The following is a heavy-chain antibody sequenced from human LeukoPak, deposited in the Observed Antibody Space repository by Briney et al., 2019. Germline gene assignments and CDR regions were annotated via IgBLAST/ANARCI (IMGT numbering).Heavy chain of an antibody. CDR2: IYYSGST. Sequence: SETLSLTCTVSGGSISSSSYYWGWIRQPPGTGLEWIGSIYYSGSTYYNPSLKSRVTISVDTSKNQFSLKLSSVTAADTAVYYCARAGPGYSYGYTPFSFDSWGQGTLVTVSS. CDR1: GGSISSSSYY. J-gene: IGHJ4*02. V-gene: IGHV4-39*01. CDR3: ARAGPGYSYGYTPFSFDS. D-gene: IGHD5-18*01.